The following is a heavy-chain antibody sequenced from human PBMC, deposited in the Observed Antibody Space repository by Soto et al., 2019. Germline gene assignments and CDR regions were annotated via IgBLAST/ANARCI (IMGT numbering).Heavy chain of an antibody. CDR1: GYTFTNYY. J-gene: IGHJ6*02. CDR3: ARDTAPSDV. Sequence: XVKVSCKASGYTFTNYYMHWVRQVPGQXXXXXXXXNXXXGGXXHEXXXXXXXKXXXXXXXTKIYMELSRLRSEDTAVYYCARDTAPSDVWGQGTTVTVYS. CDR2: XNXXXGGX. D-gene: IGHD4-17*01. V-gene: IGHV1-46*01.